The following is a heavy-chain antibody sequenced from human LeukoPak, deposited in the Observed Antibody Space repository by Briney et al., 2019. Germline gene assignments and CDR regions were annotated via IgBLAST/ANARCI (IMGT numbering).Heavy chain of an antibody. CDR1: GGSISSGSYY. CDR3: ARSGYSNFDY. Sequence: SETLSLTCTVSGGSISSGSYYWSWIRQSAGKGLEWIGRIYASGSTNYNPSLKSRVTISVDTSKNQFSLKLSSVTAADTAVYYCARSGYSNFDYWGQGTLVTVSS. J-gene: IGHJ4*02. CDR2: IYASGST. V-gene: IGHV4-61*02. D-gene: IGHD3-3*01.